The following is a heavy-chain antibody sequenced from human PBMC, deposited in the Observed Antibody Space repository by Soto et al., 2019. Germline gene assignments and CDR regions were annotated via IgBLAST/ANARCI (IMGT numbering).Heavy chain of an antibody. Sequence: SVKVSCKASGGTFSSYAISWVRQAPGQGLEWMGGIIPIFGTANYAQKFQGRVTITADESTSTAYMELSSLRSEDTAVYYCAREPIVAYYDSSYYYYGMDVWGQGTTVTVSS. CDR3: AREPIVAYYDSSYYYYGMDV. V-gene: IGHV1-69*13. CDR2: IIPIFGTA. D-gene: IGHD3-3*01. J-gene: IGHJ6*02. CDR1: GGTFSSYA.